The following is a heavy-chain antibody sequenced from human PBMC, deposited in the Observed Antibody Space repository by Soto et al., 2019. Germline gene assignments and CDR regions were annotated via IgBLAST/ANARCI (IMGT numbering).Heavy chain of an antibody. D-gene: IGHD1-20*01. V-gene: IGHV4-59*04. CDR3: ARGIQEGFDP. CDR1: GGSISDYY. J-gene: IGHJ5*02. Sequence: PSETLSLTCSLSGGSISDYYWSWIRQFPEKGLEYIAYSSYGGITHYNPSLKSRVTISLDPSKNHFSLKMTSVTGADTAVYSCARGIQEGFDPWGQGTLATVSS. CDR2: SSYGGIT.